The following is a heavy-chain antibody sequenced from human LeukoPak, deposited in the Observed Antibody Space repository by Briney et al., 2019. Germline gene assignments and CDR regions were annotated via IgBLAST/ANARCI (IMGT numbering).Heavy chain of an antibody. D-gene: IGHD3-10*01. CDR1: GYSFTSYW. CDR3: ARRDHYYASGSYYSFDY. Sequence: HGESLKISCKGSGYSFTSYWIGWVRQMPGKGLEWMGIIYPGDSDTRYSPSFQGQVTISADKSISTAYLQWSSLKASDTAMYYCARRDHYYASGSYYSFDYWGQGTLVTVSS. CDR2: IYPGDSDT. J-gene: IGHJ4*02. V-gene: IGHV5-51*01.